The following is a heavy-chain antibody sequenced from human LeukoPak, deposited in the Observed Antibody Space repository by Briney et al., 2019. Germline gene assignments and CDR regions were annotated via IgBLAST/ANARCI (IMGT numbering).Heavy chain of an antibody. J-gene: IGHJ4*02. CDR1: GFTFKDYA. V-gene: IGHV3-9*01. CDR3: AQDEGTFVSKYYFDY. CDR2: IRWKSGTT. D-gene: IGHD3-3*02. Sequence: PGGSVRLSCGACGFTFKDYAVYWVRQARGRGVEWVSHIRWKSGTTDYGVSVKERFTISRDNAKDSLYVNMNSLSREDGHWFFCAQDEGTFVSKYYFDYWRRPTLVTVSS.